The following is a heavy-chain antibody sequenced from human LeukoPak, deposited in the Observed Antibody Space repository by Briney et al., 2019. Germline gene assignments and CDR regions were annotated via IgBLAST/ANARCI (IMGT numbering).Heavy chain of an antibody. Sequence: GGSLRLSCAASGFTFSSYAMSWVRQAPGKGLEWVSVIYSGGSTYYADSVKGRFTISRDNSKNTLYLQMNSLRAEDTAVYYCAKEGEFDYWGQGTLVTVSS. CDR1: GFTFSSYA. J-gene: IGHJ4*02. CDR2: IYSGGST. V-gene: IGHV3-23*03. D-gene: IGHD2-21*01. CDR3: AKEGEFDY.